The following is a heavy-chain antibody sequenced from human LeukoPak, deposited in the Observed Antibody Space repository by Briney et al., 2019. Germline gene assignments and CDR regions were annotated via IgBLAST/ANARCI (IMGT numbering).Heavy chain of an antibody. CDR2: IYTSGST. D-gene: IGHD2-2*01. J-gene: IGHJ4*02. Sequence: SETLSLTCTVSGGSISSYYWSWIRQPAGKGLEWIGRIYTSGSTNYNPSLKSRVTMSVDTSKNQFSLKLSSVTAADTAVYYCARGGYCSSTSCHGNFDFWGQGTLVTVSS. CDR1: GGSISSYY. V-gene: IGHV4-4*07. CDR3: ARGGYCSSTSCHGNFDF.